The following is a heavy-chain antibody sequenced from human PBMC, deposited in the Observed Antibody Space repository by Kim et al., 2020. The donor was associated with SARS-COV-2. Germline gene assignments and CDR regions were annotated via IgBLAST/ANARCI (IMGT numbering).Heavy chain of an antibody. CDR3: ARGAAALP. J-gene: IGHJ5*02. Sequence: GGSLRLSCAASGFTFSSYAMHWVRQAPGKGLEWVAVISYDGSNKYYADSVKGRFTISRDNSKNTLYLQMNSLRAEDTAVYYCARGAAALPWGQGTLVTVSS. D-gene: IGHD6-13*01. CDR1: GFTFSSYA. CDR2: ISYDGSNK. V-gene: IGHV3-30-3*01.